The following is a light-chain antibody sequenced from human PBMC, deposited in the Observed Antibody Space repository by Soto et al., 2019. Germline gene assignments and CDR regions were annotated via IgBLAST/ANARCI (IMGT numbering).Light chain of an antibody. Sequence: EILMTQSPVTLSVSPGERATLSCRASQSVGSNLAWYHQKPGQAPRLLLYGASTRATGIPVRFSGSGSGTEFTLTISNLQSEDFAIYYCQQYHNWPWTFGQGTKVEIK. CDR1: QSVGSN. J-gene: IGKJ1*01. V-gene: IGKV3-15*01. CDR3: QQYHNWPWT. CDR2: GAS.